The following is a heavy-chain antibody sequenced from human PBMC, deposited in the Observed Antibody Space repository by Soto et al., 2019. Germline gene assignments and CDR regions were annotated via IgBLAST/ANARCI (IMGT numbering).Heavy chain of an antibody. D-gene: IGHD6-13*01. Sequence: SVKVSCKASGGTFSSYAISWVRQAPGQGLEWMGGIIPIFGTANYAQKFQGRVTITADESTSTAYMELSSLRSEDTAVYYCARVYSSSWYGRSFDYWGLGTLVTVSS. CDR3: ARVYSSSWYGRSFDY. V-gene: IGHV1-69*13. J-gene: IGHJ4*02. CDR1: GGTFSSYA. CDR2: IIPIFGTA.